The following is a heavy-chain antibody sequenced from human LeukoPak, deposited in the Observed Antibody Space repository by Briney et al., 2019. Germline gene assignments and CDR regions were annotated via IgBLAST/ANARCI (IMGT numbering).Heavy chain of an antibody. D-gene: IGHD1-26*01. V-gene: IGHV4-59*08. J-gene: IGHJ3*02. CDR1: GGSISSYY. CDR2: IYYSGST. Sequence: PSETLSLTCTVSGGSISSYYWSWTRQPPGKGLEWIGYIYYSGSTNYNPSLKGRVTISVDTSKNQFSLKLSSVTAADTAVYYCARLMGATNDAFDIWGQGTMVTVSS. CDR3: ARLMGATNDAFDI.